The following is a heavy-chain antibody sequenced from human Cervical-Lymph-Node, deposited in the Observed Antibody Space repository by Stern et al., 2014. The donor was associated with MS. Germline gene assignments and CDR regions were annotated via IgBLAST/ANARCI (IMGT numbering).Heavy chain of an antibody. J-gene: IGHJ6*03. CDR1: GYTFTSYG. Sequence: VQLVQSGAEVKKPGASVKVSCRTSGYTFTSYGVSWVRQAPGQGLEWMGWISASNGNTNYAQKLQGRVPMTTDSSTSTAYMELRSLRSDDPAVYYCTRGVSADIYFMDVWGQGTTVTVSS. CDR3: TRGVSADIYFMDV. CDR2: ISASNGNT. V-gene: IGHV1-18*01. D-gene: IGHD2/OR15-2a*01.